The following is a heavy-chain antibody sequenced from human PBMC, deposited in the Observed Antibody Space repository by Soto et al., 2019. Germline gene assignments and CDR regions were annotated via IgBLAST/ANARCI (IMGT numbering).Heavy chain of an antibody. J-gene: IGHJ6*02. V-gene: IGHV3-66*01. CDR2: IYSGGST. D-gene: IGHD4-17*01. CDR3: ARDGLDGIGDYGDYYYYGMDV. CDR1: GFTVSSNY. Sequence: GESLKISCAASGFTVSSNYMSWVRQAPGKGLEWVSVIYSGGSTYYADSVKGRFTISRDNSKNTLYLQMNSLRAEDTAVYYCARDGLDGIGDYGDYYYYGMDVWGQGTTVTVSS.